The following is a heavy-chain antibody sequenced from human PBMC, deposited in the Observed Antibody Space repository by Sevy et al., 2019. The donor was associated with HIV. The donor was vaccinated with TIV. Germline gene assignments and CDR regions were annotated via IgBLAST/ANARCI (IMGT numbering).Heavy chain of an antibody. CDR1: GFTFSSYA. CDR2: ISGSGGSP. Sequence: GGSLRLSCVASGFTFSSYAMNWVRQAPGKGLEWVSSISGSGGSPYYAVSVKGRFTISRDNSKNMLYLQMNSLRAEDTAIYDCAKDLIFAVGEAFDIWGQGTMVTVSS. D-gene: IGHD3-3*01. V-gene: IGHV3-23*01. CDR3: AKDLIFAVGEAFDI. J-gene: IGHJ3*02.